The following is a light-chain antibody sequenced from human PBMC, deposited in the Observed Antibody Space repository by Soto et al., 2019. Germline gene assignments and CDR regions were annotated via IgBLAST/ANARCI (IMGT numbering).Light chain of an antibody. V-gene: IGKV3-15*01. CDR3: QQYNNWPPYT. J-gene: IGKJ2*01. Sequence: EIVMTQSPAILSVSPGERVTLSCRASQRLSGHLAWYQQKLGQAPRLLIYGASTRAAGIPARFSGSGSGTEFKLTIDSLQSEDFAVYYCQQYNNWPPYTFGQGTRREI. CDR2: GAS. CDR1: QRLSGH.